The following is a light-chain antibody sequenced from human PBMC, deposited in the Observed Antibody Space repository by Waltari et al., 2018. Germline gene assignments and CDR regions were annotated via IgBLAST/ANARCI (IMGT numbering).Light chain of an antibody. J-gene: IGKJ4*01. V-gene: IGKV3-11*01. CDR3: QQRRNWPRT. CDR1: QSVITY. Sequence: EAVLTQSPPTLPLSPGETATLSCRASQSVITYLAWYQQKPGQAPRRLIYDASNRATGIPARFSGSGSGTDFTLTISSVEPEDVAVYYCQQRRNWPRTFGGGTKVEIK. CDR2: DAS.